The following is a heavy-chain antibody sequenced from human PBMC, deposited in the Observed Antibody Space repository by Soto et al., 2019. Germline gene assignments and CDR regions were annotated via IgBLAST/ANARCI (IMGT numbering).Heavy chain of an antibody. CDR3: ARDFDV. CDR1: GFIFTNYV. CDR2: IKQDGSEQ. Sequence: HPGGSLRLSCAASGFIFTNYVMSWVRQAPGKGLEWVANIKQDGSEQYYVDSVKGRFTISRNNAKNSLYLQMNSLRAEDTAVFYCARDFDVWGRGTLVTVSS. V-gene: IGHV3-7*01. J-gene: IGHJ2*01.